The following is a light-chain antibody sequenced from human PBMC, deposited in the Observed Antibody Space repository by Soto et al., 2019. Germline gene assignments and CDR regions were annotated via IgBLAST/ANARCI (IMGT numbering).Light chain of an antibody. CDR1: QSVSSRY. Sequence: EIVLTQSPGTLSLSPGERATLSCRASQSVSSRYLAWYQQKPGQAPRLLICGASNRATGIPDRFSGSGSGTDFTLTISRLEPEDFAVYFCQLYGSSPPFTFGQGTKVEIK. V-gene: IGKV3-20*01. J-gene: IGKJ2*01. CDR3: QLYGSSPPFT. CDR2: GAS.